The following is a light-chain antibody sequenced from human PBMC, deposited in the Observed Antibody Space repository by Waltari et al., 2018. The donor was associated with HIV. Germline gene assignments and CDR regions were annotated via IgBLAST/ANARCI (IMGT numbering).Light chain of an antibody. J-gene: IGLJ2*01. V-gene: IGLV2-8*01. CDR3: SSYAGSNNVV. Sequence: QSALTQPPSASGSPGQSVTISCTGTSSDVGGYNYVSWYQQHPGKAPKRMIYEVSKRPLGVPDRFFGSKSGNTASLTVSGLQAEDEADYYCSSYAGSNNVVFGGGTKLTVL. CDR1: SSDVGGYNY. CDR2: EVS.